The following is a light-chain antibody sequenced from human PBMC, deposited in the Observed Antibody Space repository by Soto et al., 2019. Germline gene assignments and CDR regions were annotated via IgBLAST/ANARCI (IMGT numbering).Light chain of an antibody. V-gene: IGKV3-11*01. Sequence: EIVLTQSPATLSLSPGERATLSCRASQSVSSYLAWYQQKPGQAPRLLIYDVSNRATGVPARFSGSGSGTAFTLTISSLEPEVFAVNYCQQRRKWPLTFGGGTKVEIK. J-gene: IGKJ4*01. CDR1: QSVSSY. CDR3: QQRRKWPLT. CDR2: DVS.